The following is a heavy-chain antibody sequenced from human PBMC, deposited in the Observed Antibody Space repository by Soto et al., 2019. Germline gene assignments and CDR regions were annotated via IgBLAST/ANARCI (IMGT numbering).Heavy chain of an antibody. Sequence: XETLSLTCSVSGGSMSGSYWSWIRQSPGKGLEWLGYVYYTGSTNCSPSLRSRVSISVDTSKNEFSLRLSSVTAADTAVYFCARSVAVPGAHIDYWGQGTQVTVSS. CDR3: ARSVAVPGAHIDY. D-gene: IGHD6-19*01. V-gene: IGHV4-59*01. J-gene: IGHJ4*02. CDR2: VYYTGST. CDR1: GGSMSGSY.